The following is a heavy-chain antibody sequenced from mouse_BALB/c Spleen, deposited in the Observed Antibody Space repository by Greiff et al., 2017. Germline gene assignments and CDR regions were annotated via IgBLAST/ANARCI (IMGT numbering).Heavy chain of an antibody. CDR1: GFSLTSYG. J-gene: IGHJ4*01. V-gene: IGHV2-9*02. CDR2: IWAGGST. Sequence: QVQLQQSGPGLVAPSQSLSITCTVSGFSLTSYGVHWVRQPPGKGLEWLGVIWAGGSTNYNSALMSRLSISKDNSKSQVFLKMNSLQTDDTAMYYCARDRSPYGNPRYYAMDYWGQGTSVTVSS. CDR3: ARDRSPYGNPRYYAMDY. D-gene: IGHD2-1*01.